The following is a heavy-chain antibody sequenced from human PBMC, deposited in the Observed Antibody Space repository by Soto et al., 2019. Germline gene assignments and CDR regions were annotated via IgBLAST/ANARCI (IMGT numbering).Heavy chain of an antibody. D-gene: IGHD3-22*01. CDR2: VHPDSGGT. CDR3: ARGAQGFFPVSGIYFYFDH. Sequence: GASVKVSCKTSGYIFTDHLIHWVRQSPGQGLQWVGWVHPDSGGTNVAQAFQDRVTMTADTSITPAYMDLARLRPDDTAIFYCARGAQGFFPVSGIYFYFDHWGQGTPVTVYS. CDR1: GYIFTDHL. J-gene: IGHJ4*02. V-gene: IGHV1-2*02.